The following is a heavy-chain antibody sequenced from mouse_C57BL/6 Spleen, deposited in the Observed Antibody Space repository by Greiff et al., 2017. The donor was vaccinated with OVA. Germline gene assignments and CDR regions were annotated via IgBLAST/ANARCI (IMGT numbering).Heavy chain of an antibody. D-gene: IGHD1-1*01. V-gene: IGHV1-64*01. Sequence: DQLQQPGAELVKPGASVKLSCKASGYTFTSYWMHWVKQRPGQGLEWIGMIHPNSGSTNYNEKFKSKATLTVDKSSSTAYMQLSSLTSEDSAVYYCARGDSDYYGSSYFDYWGQGTTLTVSS. CDR3: ARGDSDYYGSSYFDY. CDR2: IHPNSGST. CDR1: GYTFTSYW. J-gene: IGHJ2*01.